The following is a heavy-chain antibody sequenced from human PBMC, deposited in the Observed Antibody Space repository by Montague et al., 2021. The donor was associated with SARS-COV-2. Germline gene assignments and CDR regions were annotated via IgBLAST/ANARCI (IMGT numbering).Heavy chain of an antibody. CDR3: TREGYSSGFDY. J-gene: IGHJ4*02. CDR1: GFTFGDYA. D-gene: IGHD6-19*01. CDR2: VRSTPYGGTT. Sequence: SLRLSCAASGFTFGDYAMTWVRQAPGKRLEWVGFVRSTPYGGTTQYAASVKGRFTISRDDSKSIAYLQMNSLKTEDTAVYYCTREGYSSGFDYWGQGTLVTVSS. V-gene: IGHV3-49*04.